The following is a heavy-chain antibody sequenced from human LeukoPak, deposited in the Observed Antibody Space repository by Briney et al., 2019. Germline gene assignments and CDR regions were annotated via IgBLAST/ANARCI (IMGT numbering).Heavy chain of an antibody. CDR3: ARDHGPYDILTGYYIYYYFDY. Sequence: PGRSLRLSCAASGFTFSSYAMHWVRQAPGKGLEWVAVISYDGSNKYYADSVKGRFTISRDNSKNTLYLQMNSLRAEDTAVYYCARDHGPYDILTGYYIYYYFDYWGQGTLVTVSS. J-gene: IGHJ4*02. CDR1: GFTFSSYA. V-gene: IGHV3-30*04. D-gene: IGHD3-9*01. CDR2: ISYDGSNK.